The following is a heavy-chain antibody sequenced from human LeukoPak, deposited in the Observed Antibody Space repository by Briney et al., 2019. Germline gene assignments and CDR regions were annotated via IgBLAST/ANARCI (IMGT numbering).Heavy chain of an antibody. CDR1: GFTFSSYA. V-gene: IGHV3-23*01. Sequence: GGSLRLSCAAPGFTFSSYAMSWVRQAPGKGLEWVSAISGSGGSTYYADSVKGRFTISRDNSKNTLYLQMNSLRAEDTAVYYCAKDWVSGSYSYWGQGTLVTVSS. CDR3: AKDWVSGSYSY. CDR2: ISGSGGST. J-gene: IGHJ4*02. D-gene: IGHD1-26*01.